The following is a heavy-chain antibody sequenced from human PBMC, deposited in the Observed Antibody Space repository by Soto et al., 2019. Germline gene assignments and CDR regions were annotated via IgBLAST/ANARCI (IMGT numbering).Heavy chain of an antibody. CDR3: AKSDSVKVPRPRDC. Sequence: EVQLLESGGGLEQPGASLRLSCVASGFTFSSYSMNWVRQAPGKGLEWVSVIGADGVTVYYADFVKGRFTISRDNSKNALYLQMNSLRDEDTAIYYCAKSDSVKVPRPRDCWGQGTMVTVS. CDR2: IGADGVTV. CDR1: GFTFSSYS. V-gene: IGHV3-23*01. J-gene: IGHJ4*02. D-gene: IGHD6-6*01.